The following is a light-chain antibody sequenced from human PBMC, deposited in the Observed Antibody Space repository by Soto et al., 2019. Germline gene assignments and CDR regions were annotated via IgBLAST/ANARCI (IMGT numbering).Light chain of an antibody. Sequence: AIQMTQSPSSLSASVGDRLTITCRASQDVRNYVGWYQQKPGKAPKFLIYGAFSLETGIPSRFCGSGYGTEFTLTYNSLLPEDFATYFCLHAYSWLWTFGPGTKVE. CDR1: QDVRNY. CDR2: GAF. J-gene: IGKJ1*01. V-gene: IGKV1-6*01. CDR3: LHAYSWLWT.